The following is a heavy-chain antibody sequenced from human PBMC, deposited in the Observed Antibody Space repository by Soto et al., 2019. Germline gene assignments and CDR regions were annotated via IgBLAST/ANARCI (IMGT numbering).Heavy chain of an antibody. Sequence: QVRLVQPGAEVKKPGSSVKVSCKGSGDTFHRHALSWVRQAPWQGLEWMGGIIPMFGTANYAQKFQGRVTITADTSTSTAYMELSSLRFEDTAFYYCAVIGYDLDYWGQGTLVAVSS. CDR3: AVIGYDLDY. D-gene: IGHD5-12*01. CDR2: IIPMFGTA. V-gene: IGHV1-69*06. CDR1: GDTFHRHA. J-gene: IGHJ4*02.